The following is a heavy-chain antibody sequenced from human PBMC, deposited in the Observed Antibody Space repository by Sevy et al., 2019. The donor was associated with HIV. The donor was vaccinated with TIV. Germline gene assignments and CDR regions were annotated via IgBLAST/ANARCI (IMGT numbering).Heavy chain of an antibody. J-gene: IGHJ6*02. CDR3: ARGFYTTGTIQNDYYYYGMYV. Sequence: SQTLSLTCAISGGSVSSNSAAWNWIRQSPSRGLEWLGRTYYRSKWYNDYAVSVKSRITINPDTSKNQFSLQLNSVTPEDTAVYYCARGFYTTGTIQNDYYYYGMYVWGQGATVTVSS. CDR2: TYYRSKWYN. V-gene: IGHV6-1*01. CDR1: GGSVSSNSAA. D-gene: IGHD1-1*01.